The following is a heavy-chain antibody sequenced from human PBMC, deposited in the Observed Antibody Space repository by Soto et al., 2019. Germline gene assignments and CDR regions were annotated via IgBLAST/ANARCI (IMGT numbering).Heavy chain of an antibody. J-gene: IGHJ4*02. D-gene: IGHD5-18*01. CDR1: GFTFSSYA. V-gene: IGHV3-23*01. CDR3: ANSASSRLYNTAMVTVRYFDY. CDR2: ISGSGGST. Sequence: GGSLRLSCAASGFTFSSYAMSWVRQAPGKGLEWVSAISGSGGSTYYADSVKGRFTISRDNSKNTLYLQMNSLRAEDTAVYYCANSASSRLYNTAMVTVRYFDYWCQGPLVTVSS.